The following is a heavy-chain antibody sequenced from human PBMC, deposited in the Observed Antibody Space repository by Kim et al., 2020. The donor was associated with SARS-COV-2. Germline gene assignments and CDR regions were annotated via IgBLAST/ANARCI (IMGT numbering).Heavy chain of an antibody. CDR2: ISGSGGST. Sequence: GGSLRLSCAASGFTFSSYAMSWVRQAPGKGLEWVSAISGSGGSTYYADSVKGRFTISRDNSKNTLYLQMNSLRAEDTAVYYCAKGKYFDWFKRLYYYYYGKDVWGQGTTVTVSS. J-gene: IGHJ6*02. CDR1: GFTFSSYA. D-gene: IGHD3-9*01. CDR3: AKGKYFDWFKRLYYYYYGKDV. V-gene: IGHV3-23*01.